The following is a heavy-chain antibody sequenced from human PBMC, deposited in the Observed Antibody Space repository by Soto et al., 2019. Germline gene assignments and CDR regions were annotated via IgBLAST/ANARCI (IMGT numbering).Heavy chain of an antibody. D-gene: IGHD3-22*01. CDR2: IIPIVGTA. Sequence: ASVKVSCKASGGTFSSYAISWVRQAPGQGLEWMGGIIPIVGTANYAQKFQGRVTITADESTSTAYMELSSPRSEDTAVYYCARKYQDDSSGYYYVHGNWFDPWGQGTLVTVSS. CDR1: GGTFSSYA. V-gene: IGHV1-69*13. J-gene: IGHJ5*02. CDR3: ARKYQDDSSGYYYVHGNWFDP.